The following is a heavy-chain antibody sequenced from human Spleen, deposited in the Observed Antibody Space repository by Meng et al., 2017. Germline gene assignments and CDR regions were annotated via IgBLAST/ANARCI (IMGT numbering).Heavy chain of an antibody. CDR1: GESVSSNSAA. CDR2: TYYRSKWYN. D-gene: IGHD1-26*01. CDR3: ARDHSGSYYVRFDY. J-gene: IGHJ4*02. Sequence: VQLQQSGPGLVTHSQTRSLTWAIYGESVSSNSAAWNWIRQSPSRGLEWLGRTYYRSKWYNDYAVSVKSRITINPDTSKNQFSLQLNSVTPEDTAVYYCARDHSGSYYVRFDYWGQGILVTVSS. V-gene: IGHV6-1*01.